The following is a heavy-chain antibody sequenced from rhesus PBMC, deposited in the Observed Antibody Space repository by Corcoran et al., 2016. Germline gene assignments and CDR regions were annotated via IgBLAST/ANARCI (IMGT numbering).Heavy chain of an antibody. D-gene: IGHD1-1*01. CDR1: GFTFRNTL. V-gene: IGHV3-16*01. Sequence: EVQLVESGGGLVQPGGSLRLSVAAPGFTFRNTLMSRVRHGPGRGRGWVGRIKNKADGGTAESAESVKGRFTISRDDSKNTLYLQMNSLKTEDTAVYYCARDMERFDVWGPGVLVTVSS. CDR3: ARDMERFDV. J-gene: IGHJ5-1*01. CDR2: IKNKADGGTA.